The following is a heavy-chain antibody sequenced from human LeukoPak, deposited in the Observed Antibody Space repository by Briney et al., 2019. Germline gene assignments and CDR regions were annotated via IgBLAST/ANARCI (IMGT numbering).Heavy chain of an antibody. J-gene: IGHJ6*02. CDR3: ARDKAVTTVAYYYYYYGMDV. Sequence: GGSLRLSCAASGFTFSDYYMSWIRQAPGKGLEWVSYISSSGSTIYYADSVKGRFTISRDNAKNSLYLQMNSLRAEDTAVYYCARDKAVTTVAYYYYYYGMDVWGQGTTVTVSS. CDR1: GFTFSDYY. V-gene: IGHV3-11*01. D-gene: IGHD4-23*01. CDR2: ISSSGSTI.